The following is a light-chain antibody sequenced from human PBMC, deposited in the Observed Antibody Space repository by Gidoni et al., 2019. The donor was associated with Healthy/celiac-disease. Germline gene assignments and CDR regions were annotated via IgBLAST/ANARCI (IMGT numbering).Light chain of an antibody. J-gene: IGLJ1*01. CDR2: SNN. V-gene: IGLV1-44*01. CDR1: SSNIGSNT. CDR3: AAWDDSLNGFYV. Sequence: QSVLTQPPSASGTPGQRVTISCSGSSSNIGSNTVNWYQQLPRTAPTLLIYSNNQRPSGVPDRFSGSKSGTSASLAISGLQSEDEADYYCAAWDDSLNGFYVFGTGTKVTVL.